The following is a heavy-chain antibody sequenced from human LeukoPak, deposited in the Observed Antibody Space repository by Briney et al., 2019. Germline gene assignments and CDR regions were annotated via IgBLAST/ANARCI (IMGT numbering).Heavy chain of an antibody. Sequence: SETLSLTCTVSGGSISSGGYYWSWIRQHPGKGLEWIGYIYYSGSTYYNPSLKSRVTISVDTSKNQFSLKLSSVTAADTAVYYCTRVGGDFWSGYSNWFDPWGQGALVTVSS. D-gene: IGHD3-3*01. CDR3: TRVGGDFWSGYSNWFDP. CDR2: IYYSGST. CDR1: GGSISSGGYY. V-gene: IGHV4-31*03. J-gene: IGHJ5*02.